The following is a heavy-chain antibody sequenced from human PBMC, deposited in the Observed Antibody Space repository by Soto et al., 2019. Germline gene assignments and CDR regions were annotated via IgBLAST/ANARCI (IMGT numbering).Heavy chain of an antibody. J-gene: IGHJ4*02. D-gene: IGHD3-3*02. CDR3: ARVKLAGRGSFHY. V-gene: IGHV4-38-2*01. Sequence: SETLSLTCAVSGYSITNGYYWGWVRQPPGKGLEWIGSIYHSGNTYYNPSLKSRVTISLDTSKNQFSLKLTSVTAADTAMYYCARVKLAGRGSFHYCGQGTLVTVSA. CDR1: GYSITNGYY. CDR2: IYHSGNT.